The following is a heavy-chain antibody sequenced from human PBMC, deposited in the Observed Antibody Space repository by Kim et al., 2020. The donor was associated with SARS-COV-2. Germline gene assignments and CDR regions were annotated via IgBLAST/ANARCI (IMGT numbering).Heavy chain of an antibody. Sequence: SETLSLTCTVSGGSISSSSYYWGWIRQPPGKGLEWIGSIYYSGSTYYNPSLKSRVTISVDTSKNQFSLKLSSVTAADTAVHYCAVGDTAMVTPGFDYWGQGTLVTVSS. D-gene: IGHD5-18*01. CDR2: IYYSGST. J-gene: IGHJ4*02. CDR3: AVGDTAMVTPGFDY. CDR1: GGSISSSSYY. V-gene: IGHV4-39*01.